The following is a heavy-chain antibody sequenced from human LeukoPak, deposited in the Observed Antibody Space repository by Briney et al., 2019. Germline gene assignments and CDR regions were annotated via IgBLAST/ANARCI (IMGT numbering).Heavy chain of an antibody. CDR2: IYHSGST. CDR1: GYSISSGYY. V-gene: IGHV4-38-2*02. CDR3: ARGAVVFDAFDT. J-gene: IGHJ3*02. D-gene: IGHD4-23*01. Sequence: SETLSLTCTVSGYSISSGYYWGWIRQPPGKGLEWIGSIYHSGSTYYNPSLKSRVTISVDTSKNQFSLKLSSVTAADTAVYYCARGAVVFDAFDTWGQGTMVTVSS.